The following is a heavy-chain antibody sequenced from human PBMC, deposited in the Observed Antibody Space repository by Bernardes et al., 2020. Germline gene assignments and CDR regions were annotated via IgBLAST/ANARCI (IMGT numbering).Heavy chain of an antibody. Sequence: GSLRLSCAASGFTFSSYSISWVRQAPGKGLEWVSALSGRGGSAYYADSMKGRFTLSRDNSKNPLYLQMNSLRAEDTAVYYCARASLPLYCSGGSCLPDLLEYWGQGTLVTDSS. CDR1: GFTFSSYS. CDR3: ARASLPLYCSGGSCLPDLLEY. D-gene: IGHD2-15*01. J-gene: IGHJ4*02. V-gene: IGHV3-23*01. CDR2: LSGRGGSA.